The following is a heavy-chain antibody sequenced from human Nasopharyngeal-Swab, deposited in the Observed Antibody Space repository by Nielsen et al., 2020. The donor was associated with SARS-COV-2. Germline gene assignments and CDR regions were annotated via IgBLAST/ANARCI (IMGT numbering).Heavy chain of an antibody. CDR2: IYPGDSDT. V-gene: IGHV5-51*01. Sequence: VRQMPGKGLEWMGIIYPGDSDTRCSPSFQGQVTISADKSISTAYLQWSSLKASDTAMYYCARPVDTAMVTLGYWGQGTLVTVSS. J-gene: IGHJ4*02. D-gene: IGHD5-18*01. CDR3: ARPVDTAMVTLGY.